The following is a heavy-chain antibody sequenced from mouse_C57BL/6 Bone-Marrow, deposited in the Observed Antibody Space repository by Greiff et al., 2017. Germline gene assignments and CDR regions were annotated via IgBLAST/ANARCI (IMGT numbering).Heavy chain of an antibody. V-gene: IGHV7-3*01. Sequence: DVKLVESGGGLVQPGGSLSLSCAASGFTFTDYYMSWVRQPPGKALEWLGFIRNKANGYTTEYSASVKGRFTISRDNSQSILYLQMNALRAEDSATYYCARQGYDYDGVAYWGQGTLVTVSA. J-gene: IGHJ3*01. D-gene: IGHD2-4*01. CDR1: GFTFTDYY. CDR2: IRNKANGYTT. CDR3: ARQGYDYDGVAY.